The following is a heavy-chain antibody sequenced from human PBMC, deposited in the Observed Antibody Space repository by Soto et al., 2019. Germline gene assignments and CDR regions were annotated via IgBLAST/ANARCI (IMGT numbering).Heavy chain of an antibody. V-gene: IGHV3-53*04. CDR3: ARVYGDYGGFFEY. D-gene: IGHD4-17*01. CDR1: GFIVNSNF. CDR2: IYSGGYT. Sequence: EGSLILFCADSGFIVNSNFMSWVRQVPGKRLDWVSVIYSGGYTHYADSVKARFTISRHNIKNTLYLQMNSLRAEDTAVYYCARVYGDYGGFFEYWGQGT. J-gene: IGHJ4*02.